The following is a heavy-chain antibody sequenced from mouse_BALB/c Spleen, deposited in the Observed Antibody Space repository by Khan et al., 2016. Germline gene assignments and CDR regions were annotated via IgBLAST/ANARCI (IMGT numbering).Heavy chain of an antibody. CDR2: INTYTGEP. CDR1: GYNFTNYG. CDR3: ARFRSANY. D-gene: IGHD6-1*01. J-gene: IGHJ2*01. Sequence: QIQLVQPGPELKKPGETVKISCKASGYNFTNYGMNWVKQAPGKGLNWMGWINTYTGEPTYTDDFKGRFAFSLETSASTAYLQINNLKNEDMATXFWARFRSANYWGQGTTLTVSS. V-gene: IGHV9-1*02.